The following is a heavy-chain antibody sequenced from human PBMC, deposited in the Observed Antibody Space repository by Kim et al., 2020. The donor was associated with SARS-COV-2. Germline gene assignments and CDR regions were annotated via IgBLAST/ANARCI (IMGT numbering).Heavy chain of an antibody. V-gene: IGHV3-23*01. J-gene: IGHJ4*02. CDR1: GFTFSSYA. CDR3: AKDQGYYCSGGSCYVRSDDY. D-gene: IGHD2-15*01. Sequence: GGSLRLSCAASGFTFSSYAMSWVRQAPGKGLEWVSAISGSGGSTYYADSVKGRFTISRDNSKNTLYLQMNSLRAEDTAVYYCAKDQGYYCSGGSCYVRSDDYWGQGTLVTVSS. CDR2: ISGSGGST.